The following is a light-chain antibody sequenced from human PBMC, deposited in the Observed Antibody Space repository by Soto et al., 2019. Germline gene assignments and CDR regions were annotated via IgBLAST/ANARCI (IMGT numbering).Light chain of an antibody. Sequence: QSALTQPRSVSGSRGQSITISCTGTSSDVGAYNYVSWYQQHPGKVPKLMLYDVTKRPSGVPDRFSGSKSGNTASLTISGLQAEDEADYYCCSYVGTYSYVFGTGTKVXVL. J-gene: IGLJ1*01. CDR3: CSYVGTYSYV. CDR2: DVT. V-gene: IGLV2-11*01. CDR1: SSDVGAYNY.